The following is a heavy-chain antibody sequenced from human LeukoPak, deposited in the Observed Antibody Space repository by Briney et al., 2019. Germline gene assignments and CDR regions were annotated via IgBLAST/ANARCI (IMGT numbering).Heavy chain of an antibody. D-gene: IGHD3-16*01. CDR3: ARAKPGGNWFDP. CDR2: INTDGSGT. J-gene: IGHJ5*02. V-gene: IGHV3-74*01. Sequence: GGSLRLSCAASGVSFSTTWMHWVRQAPGKGLLWVSRINTDGSGTIYADSVKGRFTISRDNANNTLYLQMNSLRAEDTALYYCARAKPGGNWFDPWGQGTLVTVSS. CDR1: GVSFSTTW.